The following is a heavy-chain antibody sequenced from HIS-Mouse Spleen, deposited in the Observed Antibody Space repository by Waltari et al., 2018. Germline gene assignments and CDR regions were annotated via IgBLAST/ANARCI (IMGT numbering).Heavy chain of an antibody. CDR3: TTLAARPFC. CDR2: IKRKTDGGTT. V-gene: IGHV3-15*01. J-gene: IGHJ4*02. D-gene: IGHD6-6*01. Sequence: EVQLVESGGGLVKPGGSLRLSCAASGFTFSNAWMCWVRQAPGKGVEGVGRIKRKTDGGTTDYAAPVKGRVTISRDDSKNTLYLQMNSLKTEDTAVYYCTTLAARPFCWGQGTLVTVSS. CDR1: GFTFSNAW.